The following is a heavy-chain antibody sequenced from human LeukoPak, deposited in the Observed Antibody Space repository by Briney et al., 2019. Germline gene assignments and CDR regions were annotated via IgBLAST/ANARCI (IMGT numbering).Heavy chain of an antibody. D-gene: IGHD1-26*01. Sequence: ASVKISCKASGYTFTDYYMHWVQQAPGKGLEWMGRVDPEDGETIYAEKFQGRVTITADTSTDTAYMELSSLRSEDTAVYYCATHPRYEDYWEEDPRTHDAFDIWGQGIMVTVSS. CDR3: ATHPRYEDYWEEDPRTHDAFDI. V-gene: IGHV1-69-2*01. CDR2: VDPEDGET. J-gene: IGHJ3*02. CDR1: GYTFTDYY.